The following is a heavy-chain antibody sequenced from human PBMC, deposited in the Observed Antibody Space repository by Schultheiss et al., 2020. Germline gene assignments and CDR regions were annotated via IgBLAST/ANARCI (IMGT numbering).Heavy chain of an antibody. Sequence: GGSMRLSCAASGFTFSDYYMSWIRQAPGKGLEWVSSISSSSSYIYYADSVKGRFTISRDNSKNTLYLQMNSLRAEDTAVYYCATVQTPNSSAWYGYFDLWGRGTLVTVSS. J-gene: IGHJ2*01. CDR1: GFTFSDYY. D-gene: IGHD3-22*01. V-gene: IGHV3-11*05. CDR2: ISSSSSYI. CDR3: ATVQTPNSSAWYGYFDL.